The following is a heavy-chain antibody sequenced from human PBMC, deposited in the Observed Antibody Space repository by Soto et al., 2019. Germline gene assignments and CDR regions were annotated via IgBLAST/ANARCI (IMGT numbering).Heavy chain of an antibody. V-gene: IGHV3-23*01. J-gene: IGHJ4*02. CDR1: GFTFSSYA. D-gene: IGHD6-19*01. CDR3: ASSGYSSGWFFDY. Sequence: EVQLLESGGVLVQPGGSLRLSCAASGFTFSSYAMSWVRQAPGKGLEWVSAISGSGGSTYYADSVKGRFTISRDNSKNTLYLQMNSLRAEDTAVYYCASSGYSSGWFFDYWGQGTLVTVSS. CDR2: ISGSGGST.